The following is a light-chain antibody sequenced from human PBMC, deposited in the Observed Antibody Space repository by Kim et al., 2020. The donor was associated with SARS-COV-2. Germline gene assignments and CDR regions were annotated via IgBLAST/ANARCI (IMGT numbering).Light chain of an antibody. CDR1: QGIYDY. CDR3: QKYNDAPWT. J-gene: IGKJ1*01. V-gene: IGKV1-27*01. Sequence: ASVGDSVTITCRASQGIYDYLAWYQQKPGKVPKLLIYGASTLQSGVPSRFSGSGSGTDFTLTISSLQPEDVATYYCQKYNDAPWTFGQGTKVDIK. CDR2: GAS.